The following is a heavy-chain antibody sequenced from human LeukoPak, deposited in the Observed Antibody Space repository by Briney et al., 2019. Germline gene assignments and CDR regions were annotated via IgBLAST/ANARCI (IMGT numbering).Heavy chain of an antibody. D-gene: IGHD6-13*01. CDR3: AKEIAAAGNY. CDR2: INGNGGST. V-gene: IGHV3-20*04. J-gene: IGHJ4*02. Sequence: GGSLRLSCAASGFTFEDHAMNWVRQVPGKGLEWVSGINGNGGSTGYADSVKGRFTISRDNSKNTLYLQMNSLRAEDTAVYYCAKEIAAAGNYWGQGALVTVSS. CDR1: GFTFEDHA.